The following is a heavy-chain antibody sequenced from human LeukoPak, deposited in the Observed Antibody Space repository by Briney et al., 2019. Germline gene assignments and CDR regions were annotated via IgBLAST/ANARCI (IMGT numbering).Heavy chain of an antibody. V-gene: IGHV4-59*01. D-gene: IGHD3-3*01. J-gene: IGHJ5*02. CDR2: IYYSGSS. CDR1: GGSISSYY. CDR3: ARDPRSGWFDP. Sequence: SGTLSLTCTGSGGSISSYYGNWIRQPPGKGLERIGYIYYSGSSNYNPSLKSRVTLSVDTSKNQFSLKLSSVTAADTAVYYCARDPRSGWFDPWGQGTLVTVSS.